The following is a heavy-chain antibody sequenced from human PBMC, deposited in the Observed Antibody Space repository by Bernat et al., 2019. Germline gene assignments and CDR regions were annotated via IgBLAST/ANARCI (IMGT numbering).Heavy chain of an antibody. CDR2: ISRSGSTI. Sequence: EVQLVDSGGGLVQPGGSLRLSCAASGFTFSSYSMNWVRQAPGKGLEWVSYISRSGSTIYYANSVKGRFTISRDNAKNSLYLQMNSLRDEDTAVYYCASEAVAGRLGDYWGQRTLVTVSS. CDR1: GFTFSSYS. D-gene: IGHD6-19*01. V-gene: IGHV3-48*02. J-gene: IGHJ4*02. CDR3: ASEAVAGRLGDY.